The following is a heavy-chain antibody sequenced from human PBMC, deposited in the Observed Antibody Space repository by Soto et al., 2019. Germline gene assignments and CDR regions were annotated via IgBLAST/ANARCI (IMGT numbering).Heavy chain of an antibody. D-gene: IGHD2-2*02. V-gene: IGHV4-34*01. CDR3: ARLYPPPRAPRGYYYGMDV. CDR2: INHSGST. Sequence: QVQLQQWGAGLLKPSETLSLTCAVYGGSFSGYYWSWIRQPPGKGLEWIGEINHSGSTNYNPSLKSRVTISVDTSKNQFSLKLSSVTAADTAVYYCARLYPPPRAPRGYYYGMDVWGQGTTVTVSS. CDR1: GGSFSGYY. J-gene: IGHJ6*02.